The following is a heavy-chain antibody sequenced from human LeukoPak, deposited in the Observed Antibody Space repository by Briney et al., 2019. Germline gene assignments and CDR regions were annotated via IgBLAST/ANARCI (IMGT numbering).Heavy chain of an antibody. D-gene: IGHD5-18*01. V-gene: IGHV3-53*01. CDR2: IYSGGST. J-gene: IGHJ4*02. CDR3: ARDIRYSYGYGGDY. Sequence: PGGSLRLSCAASGFTVSSNYMSWVRQAPGKGLEWVSVIYSGGSTYYADSVKGLFTISRDNSKNTLYLQMNSLRAEGTAVYYCARDIRYSYGYGGDYWGQGTLVTVSS. CDR1: GFTVSSNY.